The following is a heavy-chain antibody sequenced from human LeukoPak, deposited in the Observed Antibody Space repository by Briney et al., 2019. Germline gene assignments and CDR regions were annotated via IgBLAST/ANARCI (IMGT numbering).Heavy chain of an antibody. CDR1: GYTFSGYY. CDR3: VRDRPHNWFDP. Sequence: ASVKVSCKASGYTFSGYYIHWVRQAPGQGLEWMGVIKPDSGDTNYGQKFQGRVIMTRDTSITTAYMELNRLTSDDTAVYCCVRDRPHNWFDPWGQGTLVTVSS. J-gene: IGHJ5*02. CDR2: IKPDSGDT. V-gene: IGHV1-2*02.